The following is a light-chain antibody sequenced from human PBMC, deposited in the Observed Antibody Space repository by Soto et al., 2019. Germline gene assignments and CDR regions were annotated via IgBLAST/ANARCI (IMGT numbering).Light chain of an antibody. CDR3: QQYDNLVT. Sequence: DIQMTQSPSSLSASVGDRVNITCRASQGIRNDLGWYQQKPGKAPQRLIYDTSNLETGVPSRFSGSGSGTDFTFTISSLQPEDIATYYCQQYDNLVTFGGGTKVDIK. V-gene: IGKV1-33*01. J-gene: IGKJ4*01. CDR2: DTS. CDR1: QGIRND.